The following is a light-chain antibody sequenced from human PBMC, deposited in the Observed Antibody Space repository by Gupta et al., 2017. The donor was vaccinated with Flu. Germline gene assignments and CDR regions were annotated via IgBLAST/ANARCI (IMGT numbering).Light chain of an antibody. CDR2: KKN. J-gene: IGLJ3*02. Sequence: QTVVTQESSFSVSPGGTVTLTCGLTSGSVSTGYFPSWYQQTPALPPRTLIYKKNTRSAGVPGRFSGSIRGNTAALTITGAQEDDESNYYCILFVGSGIWVFGGGTKLTVL. CDR3: ILFVGSGIWV. V-gene: IGLV8-61*01. CDR1: SGSVSTGYF.